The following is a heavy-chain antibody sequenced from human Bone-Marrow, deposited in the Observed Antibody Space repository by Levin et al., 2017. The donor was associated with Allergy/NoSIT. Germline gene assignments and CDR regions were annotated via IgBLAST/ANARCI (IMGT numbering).Heavy chain of an antibody. CDR2: IIPIFGTA. CDR1: GGTFSSYA. J-gene: IGHJ6*02. V-gene: IGHV1-69*13. Sequence: SVKVSCKASGGTFSSYAISWVRQAPGQGLEWMGGIIPIFGTANYAQKFQGRVTITADESTSTAYMELSSLRSEDTAVYYCASEVTTEFGYYGMDVWGQGTTVTVSS. CDR3: ASEVTTEFGYYGMDV. D-gene: IGHD4-17*01.